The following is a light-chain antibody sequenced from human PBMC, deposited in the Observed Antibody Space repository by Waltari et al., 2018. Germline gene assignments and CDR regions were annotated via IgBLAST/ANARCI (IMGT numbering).Light chain of an antibody. J-gene: IGKJ1*01. CDR3: QQLHTYPPWT. CDR1: QGIGIF. CDR2: SAS. Sequence: DVQFTQSPSFVSASVGDRVTITCRASQGIGIFLAWYQQKPGTAPKLLIFSASTLQTGVPSRFSGSGSWTDFTLTISNLQPEDFATYYCQQLHTYPPWTFGPGTRVEMK. V-gene: IGKV1-9*01.